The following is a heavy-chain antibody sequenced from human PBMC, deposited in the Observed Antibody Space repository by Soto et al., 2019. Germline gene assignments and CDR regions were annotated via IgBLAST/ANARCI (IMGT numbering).Heavy chain of an antibody. D-gene: IGHD3-10*01. Sequence: VGSLRLSCAASGFTFSGSAMHWVRQASGKGLEWVGRIRSKANSYATAYAASVKGRFTISRDDSKNTAYLQMNSLKTEDTAVYYCTSITMVRGVIHSTDYWGQGTLVTVSS. J-gene: IGHJ4*02. V-gene: IGHV3-73*01. CDR2: IRSKANSYAT. CDR1: GFTFSGSA. CDR3: TSITMVRGVIHSTDY.